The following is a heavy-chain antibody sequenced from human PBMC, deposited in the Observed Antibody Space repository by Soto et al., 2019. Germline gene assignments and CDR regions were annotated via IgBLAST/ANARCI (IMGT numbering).Heavy chain of an antibody. CDR1: GGSISSYY. CDR2: IYYSGST. J-gene: IGHJ4*02. V-gene: IGHV4-59*08. Sequence: PSETLSLTCTVSGGSISSYYWSWIRQPPGKGLEWIGYIYYSGSTNYNPSLKSRVTISVDTSKNQFSLKLSSVTAADTAVYYCAAWKSSGYLSYWGQGTLVTVSS. CDR3: AAWKSSGYLSY. D-gene: IGHD3-22*01.